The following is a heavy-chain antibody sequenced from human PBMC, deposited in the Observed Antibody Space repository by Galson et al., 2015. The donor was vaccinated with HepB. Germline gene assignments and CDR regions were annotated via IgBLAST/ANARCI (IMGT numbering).Heavy chain of an antibody. Sequence: SLRLSCAASGFTFSSYSMNWVRQAPGKGLEWVSYISSSSSTIYYADSVKGRFTISRDNAKNLLYLQMNSLRDEDTAVYYCARYYYDSSGYYYNFDYWGQGTLVTVSS. J-gene: IGHJ4*02. CDR3: ARYYYDSSGYYYNFDY. V-gene: IGHV3-48*02. D-gene: IGHD3-22*01. CDR1: GFTFSSYS. CDR2: ISSSSSTI.